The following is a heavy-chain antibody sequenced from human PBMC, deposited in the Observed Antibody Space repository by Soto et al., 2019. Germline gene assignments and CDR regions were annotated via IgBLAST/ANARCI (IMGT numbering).Heavy chain of an antibody. CDR2: IYYSGST. CDR3: ARGTLTSIDMVDY. J-gene: IGHJ4*02. Sequence: SETLSLTCTVSGGSISSYYWSWIRQSPGKGLEWIGYIYYSGSTNYNPSLKSRVTISVDTSKNTLYLQINSLTAEDTAVYYCARGTLTSIDMVDYWGQGTLVTVSS. V-gene: IGHV4-59*12. CDR1: GGSISSYY. D-gene: IGHD2-21*01.